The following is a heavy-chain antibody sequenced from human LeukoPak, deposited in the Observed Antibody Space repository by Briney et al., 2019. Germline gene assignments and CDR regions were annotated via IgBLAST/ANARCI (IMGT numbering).Heavy chain of an antibody. CDR2: ISNGGDT. J-gene: IGHJ4*02. V-gene: IGHV3-53*01. D-gene: IGHD1-26*01. CDR1: GFTFRDNY. CDR3: AGDKTTGGYYEFDY. Sequence: GGSLRLSCAASGFTFRDNYMSWVRQAPGKGLESVSVISNGGDTYYADSVEGRFAISRDISKHKPYLQMNSLRDEDTAVYFCAGDKTTGGYYEFDYWGQGALVTVSS.